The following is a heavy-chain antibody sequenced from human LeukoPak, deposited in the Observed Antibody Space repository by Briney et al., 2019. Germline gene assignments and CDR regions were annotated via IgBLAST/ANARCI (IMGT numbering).Heavy chain of an antibody. CDR3: ARGDITTGGAPFDH. D-gene: IGHD2-21*01. CDR1: GGSISSYF. CDR2: INHRGST. V-gene: IGHV4-34*01. Sequence: PSETLSLTCTVSGGSISSYFWNWIRQPPGKGLEWIGEINHRGSTDYNPSLKSRVTISVDTSKDQFSLKLNSVTAADTAIYYCARGDITTGGAPFDHWGQGSLVTVSS. J-gene: IGHJ4*02.